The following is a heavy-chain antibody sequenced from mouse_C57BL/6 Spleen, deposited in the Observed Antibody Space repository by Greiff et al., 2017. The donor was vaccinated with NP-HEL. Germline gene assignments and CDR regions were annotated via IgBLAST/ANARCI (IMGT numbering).Heavy chain of an antibody. Sequence: EVQLQQSGPELVKPGASVKISCKASGYTFTDYYMNWVKQSHGKSLEWIGDINPNNGGTSYNQKFKGKATLTADKSSSTAYMQFSSLTSEDSAIYYCARGSELGFDYWGQGTTLTVSS. J-gene: IGHJ2*01. V-gene: IGHV1-26*01. D-gene: IGHD4-1*01. CDR3: ARGSELGFDY. CDR1: GYTFTDYY. CDR2: INPNNGGT.